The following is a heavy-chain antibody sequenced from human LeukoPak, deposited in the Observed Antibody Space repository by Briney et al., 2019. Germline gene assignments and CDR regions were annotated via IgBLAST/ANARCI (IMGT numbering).Heavy chain of an antibody. CDR2: ISPSSTVF. J-gene: IGHJ4*02. Sequence: GSLRLSCAASGFVFSDYSMNWVRQAPGKGLEWVSSISPSSTVFYYADSVKARFTISRDNGNNSMYLQMNSLRAEDTAVYFCATAPKAARENFDSWGQGILVSVSS. CDR1: GFVFSDYS. D-gene: IGHD6-6*01. CDR3: ATAPKAARENFDS. V-gene: IGHV3-21*01.